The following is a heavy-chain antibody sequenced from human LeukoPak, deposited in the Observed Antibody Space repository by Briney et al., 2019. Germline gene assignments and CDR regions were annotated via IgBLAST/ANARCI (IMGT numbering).Heavy chain of an antibody. D-gene: IGHD2-15*01. CDR3: ARGGGSSWRFDY. CDR2: IYHSGSN. CDR1: GYCMGSGDF. J-gene: IGHJ4*02. V-gene: IGHV4-38-2*01. Sequence: PAETRSLTCGVSGYCMGSGDFGGWVRPPPGMGRAWIGSIYHSGSNYYSPSLKSRVTISVDTSKSQFSRKLSSVTAADTAVYYCARGGGSSWRFDYWGQGTLVTVSS.